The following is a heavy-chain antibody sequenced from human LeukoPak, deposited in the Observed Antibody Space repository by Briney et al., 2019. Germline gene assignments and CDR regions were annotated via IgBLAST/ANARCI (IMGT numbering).Heavy chain of an antibody. CDR1: GFTFSSYG. Sequence: PGGSLRLSCAASGFTFSSYGMHWVRQAPGKGLEWVAVISYDGSNKYYADSVKGRFTISRDNSKNTLYLQMNSLRAEDTAVYYCAKSLGELSLYYWGQGTLVTVSS. CDR3: AKSLGELSLYY. CDR2: ISYDGSNK. V-gene: IGHV3-30*18. J-gene: IGHJ4*02. D-gene: IGHD3-16*02.